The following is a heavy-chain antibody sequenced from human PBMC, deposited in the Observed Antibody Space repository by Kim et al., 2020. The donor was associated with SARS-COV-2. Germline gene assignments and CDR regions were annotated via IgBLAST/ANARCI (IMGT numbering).Heavy chain of an antibody. D-gene: IGHD5-12*01. V-gene: IGHV3-43*02. J-gene: IGHJ6*02. CDR2: ISGDGGST. CDR3: AKEIMAGMWPQLHYSYGMDV. CDR1: GFTFDDYS. Sequence: GGSLRLSCTASGFTFDDYSMHWVRQAPGKGLEWVSLISGDGGSTYYPDSVKGRFTISRDNSKNSLYLQMNSLRTEDTALYYCAKEIMAGMWPQLHYSYGMDVYGQGTTVTVSS.